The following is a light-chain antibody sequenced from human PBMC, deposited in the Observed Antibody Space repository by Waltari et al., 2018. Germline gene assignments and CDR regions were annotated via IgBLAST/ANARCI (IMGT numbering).Light chain of an antibody. Sequence: SALTQPDSVSGSPGQSLTISCSGISSDRGGCEYVSWYQQHPGKAPKVIIYDVNNRPSGVSNRFSGSKSGSSASLTISGLQAEDEADYYCSSFTSSTTGIFGGGTKVTVL. CDR1: SSDRGGCEY. CDR2: DVN. CDR3: SSFTSSTTGI. V-gene: IGLV2-14*03. J-gene: IGLJ2*01.